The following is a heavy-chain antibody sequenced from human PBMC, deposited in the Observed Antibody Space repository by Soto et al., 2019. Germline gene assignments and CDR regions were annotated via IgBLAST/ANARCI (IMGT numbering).Heavy chain of an antibody. CDR3: ARVVVGSRLSRDY. V-gene: IGHV1-69*01. D-gene: IGHD1-26*01. J-gene: IGHJ4*02. CDR2: ISPIFGTP. Sequence: QVQLVQSGAEVKKPGSSVTVSCKASGGTFSSYTISWVRQAPGQGLEWMAGISPIFGTPIYAQKFQDRVTITAADATMTAYMEMNRLTSEDTAVYYCARVVVGSRLSRDYWGQGTLVTISS. CDR1: GGTFSSYT.